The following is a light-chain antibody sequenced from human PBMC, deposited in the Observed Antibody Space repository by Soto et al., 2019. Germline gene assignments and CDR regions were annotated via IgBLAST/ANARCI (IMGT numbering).Light chain of an antibody. V-gene: IGKV4-1*01. CDR2: WAS. J-gene: IGKJ1*01. Sequence: DIVMTQSPDSLAVSLGERATINCKSSQSVLYSSNNKNYLAWYQQKPGQPPKLFIAWASIRESGVPDRFSGSGSGTDFSLTISSLQAEDVAVYYCQQYYTSPPWTFGQGTKVEIK. CDR3: QQYYTSPPWT. CDR1: QSVLYSSNNKNY.